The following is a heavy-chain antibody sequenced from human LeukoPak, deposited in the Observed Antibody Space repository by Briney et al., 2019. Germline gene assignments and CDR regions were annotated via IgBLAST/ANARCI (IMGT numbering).Heavy chain of an antibody. V-gene: IGHV3-23*01. CDR2: ISGSGDIT. J-gene: IGHJ4*02. CDR3: ARRAGAYSHPYDY. CDR1: GFTFSSYA. Sequence: PGGSLRLSCAASGFTFSSYAMSWVRQAPGKGLEWVSAISGSGDITYYADSVKGRFTISRDNSKNTVYLQMDSLRFEDAAVYYCARRAGAYSHPYDYWGQGTLVTVSS. D-gene: IGHD4/OR15-4a*01.